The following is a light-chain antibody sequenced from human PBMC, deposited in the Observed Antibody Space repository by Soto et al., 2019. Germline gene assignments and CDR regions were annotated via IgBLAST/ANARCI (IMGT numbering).Light chain of an antibody. CDR3: QQRSNWPQLT. CDR2: DAS. Sequence: EIVLTQSPATLSLSPGERATLSCRASQSVGSYLAWYQQKPGQAPRLLIYDASNRATGIPARFSGSGSGTDFTLTISSLVPEDFAVYYCQQRSNWPQLTFGGGTKVDIK. V-gene: IGKV3-11*01. J-gene: IGKJ4*01. CDR1: QSVGSY.